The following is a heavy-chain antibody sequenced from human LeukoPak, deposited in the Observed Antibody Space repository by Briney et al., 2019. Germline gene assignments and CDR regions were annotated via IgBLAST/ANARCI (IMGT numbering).Heavy chain of an antibody. CDR3: ARGGYRGSYYDTFDI. CDR1: GYTFTDYY. J-gene: IGHJ3*02. D-gene: IGHD1-26*01. V-gene: IGHV1-2*02. CDR2: LNPNSGDT. Sequence: ASVKVSCKASGYTFTDYYVHWVRQAPGQGLEWMGWLNPNSGDTNFAQKFQGRVTMTRDTFISTAYMDLSRLSSDDTAVYYCARGGYRGSYYDTFDIWGQGTMVTVSS.